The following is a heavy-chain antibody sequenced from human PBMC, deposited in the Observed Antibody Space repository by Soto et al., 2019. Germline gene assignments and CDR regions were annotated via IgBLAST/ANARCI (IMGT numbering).Heavy chain of an antibody. J-gene: IGHJ6*03. CDR1: GGSISSYY. CDR3: ARHTETGYYYMDV. D-gene: IGHD4-17*01. Sequence: SETLSLTCTVSGGSISSYYWSWIRQPPGKGLEWIGYIYYSGSTNYNPSLKSRVTISVDTSKNQFSLKLSSVTAADTAVYYCARHTETGYYYMDVWGKGTTVTVSS. CDR2: IYYSGST. V-gene: IGHV4-59*08.